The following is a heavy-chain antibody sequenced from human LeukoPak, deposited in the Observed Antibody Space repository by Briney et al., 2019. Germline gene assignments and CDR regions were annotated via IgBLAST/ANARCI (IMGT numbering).Heavy chain of an antibody. CDR3: ARDSYYYGSGSRYDFDY. Sequence: GGPLRLSCAATGFNFSNYEVYLVRQAPREGLTSISYISSSARTIYYADSVKSRFTISRDNAKYTMYLQMNSLRAEDTAVYYCARDSYYYGSGSRYDFDYRGQGTLVTAAS. J-gene: IGHJ4*02. D-gene: IGHD3-10*01. CDR1: GFNFSNYE. V-gene: IGHV3-48*03. CDR2: ISSSARTI.